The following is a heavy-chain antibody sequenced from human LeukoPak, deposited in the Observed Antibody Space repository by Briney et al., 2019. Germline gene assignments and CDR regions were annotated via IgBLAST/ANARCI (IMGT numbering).Heavy chain of an antibody. Sequence: SETLSLTCTVSDGSISSSSYYWGWIRQPPGKGLEWIGSIYYIGSTYYNPSLKSRATISLDTSKNQFSLKLSSVTAADTAVYYCARHGAGGYHFYYYGMDVWGQGTTVTVSS. CDR3: ARHGAGGYHFYYYGMDV. CDR2: IYYIGST. CDR1: DGSISSSSYY. V-gene: IGHV4-39*01. J-gene: IGHJ6*02. D-gene: IGHD6-25*01.